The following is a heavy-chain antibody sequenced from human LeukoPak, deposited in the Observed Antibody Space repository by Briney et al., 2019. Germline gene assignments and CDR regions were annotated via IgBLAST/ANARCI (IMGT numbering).Heavy chain of an antibody. CDR2: IYSGGST. V-gene: IGHV3-53*01. D-gene: IGHD3-3*01. CDR1: GFTVSSNY. CDR3: ARGALRFYYFDY. J-gene: IGHJ4*02. Sequence: GGSLRLSCAASGFTVSSNYMSWVRQAPGKGLEWVSVIYSGGSTHYADSVKGRFTISRDNSKNTLYLQMNSLRAEDTAVYYCARGALRFYYFDYWGQGTLVTVSS.